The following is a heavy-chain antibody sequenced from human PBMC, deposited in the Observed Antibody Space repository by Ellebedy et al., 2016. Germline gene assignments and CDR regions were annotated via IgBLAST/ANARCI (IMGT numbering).Heavy chain of an antibody. CDR1: GYTFTSYY. D-gene: IGHD3-16*01. CDR3: ASARWGLRLGELYYFDY. V-gene: IGHV1-69*02. CDR2: IIPILGIA. Sequence: SVKVSXXASGYTFTSYYMHWVRQAPGQGLEWMGRIIPILGIANYAQKFQGRVTITADESTSTAYMELSSLRSEDTAVYYCASARWGLRLGELYYFDYWGQGTLVTVSS. J-gene: IGHJ4*02.